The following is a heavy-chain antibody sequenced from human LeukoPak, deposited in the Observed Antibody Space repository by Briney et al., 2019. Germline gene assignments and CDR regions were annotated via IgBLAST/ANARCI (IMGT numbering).Heavy chain of an antibody. CDR1: GGSFSGYY. CDR2: INHSGST. CDR3: ARATRGGWSTPYYFDY. D-gene: IGHD6-19*01. J-gene: IGHJ4*02. V-gene: IGHV4-34*01. Sequence: SETLSLTCAVYGGSFSGYYWSWIRQPPGKGLEWIGEINHSGSTNYNPSLKGRVTISVDTSKNQFSLKLSSVTAADTAVYYCARATRGGWSTPYYFDYWGQGTLVTVSS.